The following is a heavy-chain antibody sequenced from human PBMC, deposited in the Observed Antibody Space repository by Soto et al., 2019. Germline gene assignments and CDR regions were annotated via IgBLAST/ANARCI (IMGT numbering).Heavy chain of an antibody. J-gene: IGHJ6*03. D-gene: IGHD3-10*01. CDR1: GGSISSSSYY. V-gene: IGHV4-39*01. CDR2: SYYSGST. CDR3: ARTWAMVRGPTDYYYYYMDV. Sequence: PSETLSLTCTVSGGSISSSSYYWGWIRQPPGKGLEWIGSSYYSGSTYYNPSLKSRVTISVDTSKNQFSLKLSSVTAADTAVYYCARTWAMVRGPTDYYYYYMDVWGKGTTVTVSS.